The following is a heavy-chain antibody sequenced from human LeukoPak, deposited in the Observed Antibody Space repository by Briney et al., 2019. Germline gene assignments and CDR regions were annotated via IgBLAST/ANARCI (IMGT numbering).Heavy chain of an antibody. Sequence: SVKVSCKASGDTFTNYAFTWVRQVPGLGFEWMGGIIPALKRPDHSRKFQGRLTITADESTTTVYLELSSLRSDDTAVYFCAREDTGSLGIDYWAREPWSPSPQ. D-gene: IGHD1-26*01. V-gene: IGHV1-69*10. CDR2: IIPALKRP. J-gene: IGHJ4*02. CDR3: AREDTGSLGIDY. CDR1: GDTFTNYA.